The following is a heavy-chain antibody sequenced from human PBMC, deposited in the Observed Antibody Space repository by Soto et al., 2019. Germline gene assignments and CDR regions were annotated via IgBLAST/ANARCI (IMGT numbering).Heavy chain of an antibody. CDR3: ARALSEYYDFWSGYYTGRDY. D-gene: IGHD3-3*01. V-gene: IGHV3-48*01. Sequence: GGSLRLSCAASGFTFSSYSMNWVRQAPGKGLEWVSYISSSSSTIHYADSVKGRFTISRDNAKNSLYLQMNSLRAEDTAVYYCARALSEYYDFWSGYYTGRDYWGQGTLVTVSS. CDR2: ISSSSSTI. J-gene: IGHJ4*02. CDR1: GFTFSSYS.